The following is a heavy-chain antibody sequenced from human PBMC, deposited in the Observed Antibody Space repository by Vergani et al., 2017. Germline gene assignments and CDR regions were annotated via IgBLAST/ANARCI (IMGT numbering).Heavy chain of an antibody. CDR2: IYPGDSDT. D-gene: IGHD2-2*01. J-gene: IGHJ6*03. V-gene: IGHV5-51*01. CDR1: GYSFTSYW. Sequence: EVQLVQSGAEVKKPGESLKISCKGSGYSFTSYWIGWVRQMPGKGLEWMGIIYPGDSDTRYSPSFQGQVTISADKSISTAYLQWSSLKASDTAMYYCARTVVPAAMRWNYYYYYMDVWGKGTTVTVSS. CDR3: ARTVVPAAMRWNYYYYYMDV.